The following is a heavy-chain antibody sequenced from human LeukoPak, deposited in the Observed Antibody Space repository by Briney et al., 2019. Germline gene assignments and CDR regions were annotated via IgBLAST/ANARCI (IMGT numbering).Heavy chain of an antibody. CDR2: ISWNSGSI. CDR3: AKEYDWNWELQKAGTAFDI. V-gene: IGHV3-9*01. Sequence: GGSLRLSCAASGFTFDDYAMHWVRQAPGKGLEWVSGISWNSGSIGYADSVKGRFTISRDNAKNSLYLQMNSLRAEDTALYYCAKEYDWNWELQKAGTAFDIWGQGTMVTVSS. CDR1: GFTFDDYA. D-gene: IGHD1-26*01. J-gene: IGHJ3*02.